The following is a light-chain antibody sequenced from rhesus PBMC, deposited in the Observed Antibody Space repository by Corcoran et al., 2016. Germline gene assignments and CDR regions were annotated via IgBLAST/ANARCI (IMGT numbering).Light chain of an antibody. CDR1: QAISIW. J-gene: IGKJ1*01. CDR2: KAS. V-gene: IGKV1-21*01. CDR3: QQHDSAPRT. Sequence: DIQMTQSPSSLSASVGDRVTITCRASQAISIWLAWYQQKPGKAPKLLIYKASALESGVPSRFSGSGSGTALTLTNGNLQPEDFATYYCQQHDSAPRTFGQWTKVEIK.